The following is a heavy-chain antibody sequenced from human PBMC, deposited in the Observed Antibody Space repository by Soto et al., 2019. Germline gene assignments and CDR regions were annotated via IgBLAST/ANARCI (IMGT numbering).Heavy chain of an antibody. D-gene: IGHD3-16*01. V-gene: IGHV4-31*03. CDR3: AIAWGGYFDY. CDR1: GGSISSGGYY. CDR2: IYYSGST. J-gene: IGHJ4*02. Sequence: QVQLQESGPGLVKPSQTLSLTCTVSGGSISSGGYYWSWIRQHPGKGLEWIGYIYYSGSTYYNPPLTSRLTISVDTSKNQFSLTLSSVSTADTPVHYCAIAWGGYFDYWGQGTLVTVSS.